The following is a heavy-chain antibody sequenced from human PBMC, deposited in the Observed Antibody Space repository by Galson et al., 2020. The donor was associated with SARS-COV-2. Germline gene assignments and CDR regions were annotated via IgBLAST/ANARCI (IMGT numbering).Heavy chain of an antibody. CDR1: GYDFSGQW. CDR3: ARALLYNGNYYWYFDL. Sequence: GESLKISCTGSGYDFSGQWIAWVRRMPGKGLEWMGVIYPGDSDTKYSTSFQGQVTISADKSIRTAYLQWSSLKASDTAIYYCARALLYNGNYYWYFDLWGRGTLVTVSS. V-gene: IGHV5-51*01. D-gene: IGHD1-26*01. CDR2: IYPGDSDT. J-gene: IGHJ2*01.